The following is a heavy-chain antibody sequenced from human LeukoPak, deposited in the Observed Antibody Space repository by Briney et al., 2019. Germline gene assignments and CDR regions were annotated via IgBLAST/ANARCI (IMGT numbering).Heavy chain of an antibody. CDR3: ARSGRGTYYYFDL. J-gene: IGHJ4*02. CDR1: SYTFTRYG. D-gene: IGHD1-26*01. CDR2: ISGSNGNT. Sequence: ASVKVSCKASSYTFTRYGISWVRQAPGQGLEWMGWISGSNGNTNYAQKFQGRVSMTADTFTSTAYMELRSLRSDDTAVYYCARSGRGTYYYFDLWGQGTLVTVSS. V-gene: IGHV1-18*01.